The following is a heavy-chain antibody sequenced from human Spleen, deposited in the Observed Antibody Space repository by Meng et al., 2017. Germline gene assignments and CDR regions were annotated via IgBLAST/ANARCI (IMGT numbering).Heavy chain of an antibody. CDR2: IYHSGST. J-gene: IGHJ6*02. D-gene: IGHD3-10*01. Sequence: GSLRLSCTVSGGSIYSYYWSWIRQPPGKGLEWIGYIYHSGSTNYNPSLKSRVTISVDTSKNQFSLKVTSVTVADTAVYYCARGYGSGSYYTFYYYGLDVWGQGTTVTVSS. CDR3: ARGYGSGSYYTFYYYGLDV. V-gene: IGHV4-59*01. CDR1: GGSIYSYY.